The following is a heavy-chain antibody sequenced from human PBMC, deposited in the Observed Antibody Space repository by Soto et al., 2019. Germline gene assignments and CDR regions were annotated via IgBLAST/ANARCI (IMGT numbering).Heavy chain of an antibody. V-gene: IGHV4-31*03. CDR3: PRVDNGFFDY. J-gene: IGHJ4*02. CDR1: GGSISSGGYY. D-gene: IGHD1-20*01. Sequence: KPSETLSLPCTVSGGSISSGGYYWSWIRQHPGKGLEWIGYIYYSGSTYYSPSIKSRVTISVETSKNQFSLKLSSVTAADTAVYYGPRVDNGFFDYWGQGTLVTVSS. CDR2: IYYSGST.